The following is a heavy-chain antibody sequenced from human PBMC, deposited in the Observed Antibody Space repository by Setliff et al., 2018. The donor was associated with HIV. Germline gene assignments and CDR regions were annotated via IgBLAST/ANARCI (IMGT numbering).Heavy chain of an antibody. Sequence: TLSLTCTVSGGSISGYHWNWLRKTPGKGLEWIGYIYTSRGTNYNHSLRTRVIISVDTSNQFSLKLSSVTAADAAVYYCARSPSYRSSWEYYFDYWGQGILVTVSS. CDR1: GGSISGYH. V-gene: IGHV4-4*09. D-gene: IGHD6-13*01. CDR2: IYTSRGT. J-gene: IGHJ4*02. CDR3: ARSPSYRSSWEYYFDY.